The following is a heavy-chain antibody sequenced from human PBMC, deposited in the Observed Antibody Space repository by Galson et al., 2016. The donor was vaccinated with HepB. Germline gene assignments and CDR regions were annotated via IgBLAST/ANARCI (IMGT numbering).Heavy chain of an antibody. Sequence: SLRLSCAVSGFSFSNSWMTWVRQTPEKGLEWVADINADGSWRAYMDSVKGRFTISRDNVNNLLYLQMSGLRVEDTALYFCARDPAFGALDYGGQGALVTVSS. V-gene: IGHV3-7*01. CDR3: ARDPAFGALDY. J-gene: IGHJ4*02. D-gene: IGHD3-10*01. CDR1: GFSFSNSW. CDR2: INADGSWR.